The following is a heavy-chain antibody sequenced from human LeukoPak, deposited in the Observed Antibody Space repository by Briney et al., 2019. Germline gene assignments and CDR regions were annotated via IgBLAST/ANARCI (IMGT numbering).Heavy chain of an antibody. D-gene: IGHD2-2*01. CDR3: ARDTSPYRSSTSCYLGYFDY. V-gene: IGHV1-69*04. CDR2: IIPILGIA. J-gene: IGHJ4*02. Sequence: SVKVSCKASGGTFSSYAISWVRQAPGQGLEWMGRIIPILGIANYAQKFQGRVTITADKSTSTAYMELSSLRSEDTAVYYCARDTSPYRSSTSCYLGYFDYWGQGTLVTVSS. CDR1: GGTFSSYA.